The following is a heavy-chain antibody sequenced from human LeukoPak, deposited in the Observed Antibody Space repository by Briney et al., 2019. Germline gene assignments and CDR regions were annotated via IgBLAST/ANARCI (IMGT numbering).Heavy chain of an antibody. CDR3: ARGPQRGPYQPLLEWLPCGDY. J-gene: IGHJ4*02. D-gene: IGHD2-2*01. V-gene: IGHV1-46*01. CDR1: GYTFTSYY. Sequence: GASVKVSCKASGYTFTSYYMHWVRQAPGQGLEWMGIINPSGGSTSYAQKFQGRVTMTRDMSTSTVYMELSSLRSEDTAVYYCARGPQRGPYQPLLEWLPCGDYWGQGTLVTVSS. CDR2: INPSGGST.